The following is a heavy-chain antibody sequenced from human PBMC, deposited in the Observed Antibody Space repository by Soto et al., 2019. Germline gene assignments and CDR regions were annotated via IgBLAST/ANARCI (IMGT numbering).Heavy chain of an antibody. CDR2: ISWDGGST. Sequence: EVQLVESGGVVVQPGGSLRLSCAASGFTFDDYTMHWVRQAPGKGLEWVSLISWDGGSTYYADSVKGRFTISRDNSKNSLYLQMNSLRTEDTALYYCAKGSDYYDYKYFQHWGQGTLVTVSS. V-gene: IGHV3-43*01. CDR1: GFTFDDYT. CDR3: AKGSDYYDYKYFQH. J-gene: IGHJ1*01. D-gene: IGHD3-22*01.